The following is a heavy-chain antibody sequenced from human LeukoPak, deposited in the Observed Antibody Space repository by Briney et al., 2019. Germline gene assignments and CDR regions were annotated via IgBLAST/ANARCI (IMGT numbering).Heavy chain of an antibody. Sequence: GGSLRLSCAASGFTFSQYSLNWVRQAPGKGLEWVSHIKSTSETFYADSVKGRFTISRDNAKNSLYLQRNNFRGEDRAIFYCARDAGNSGYGCDLWGEGTLVTVSS. CDR1: GFTFSQYS. J-gene: IGHJ5*02. CDR3: ARDAGNSGYGCDL. V-gene: IGHV3-48*01. CDR2: IKSTSET. D-gene: IGHD5-12*01.